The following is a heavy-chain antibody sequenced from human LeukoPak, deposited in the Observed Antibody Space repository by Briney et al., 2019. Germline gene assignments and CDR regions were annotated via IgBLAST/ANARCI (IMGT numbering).Heavy chain of an antibody. D-gene: IGHD3-10*01. CDR2: IS. CDR3: ARPFVRGLATQGLDY. CDR1: GFSFSSYE. Sequence: PGGSLRLSCAASGFSFSSYEMNWVRQAPGKGLEWVSYISAMKGRFTISRDNAENSLYLQMDSLRAEDTAVYYCARPFVRGLATQGLDYWGQGTLVTVSS. V-gene: IGHV3-48*03. J-gene: IGHJ4*02.